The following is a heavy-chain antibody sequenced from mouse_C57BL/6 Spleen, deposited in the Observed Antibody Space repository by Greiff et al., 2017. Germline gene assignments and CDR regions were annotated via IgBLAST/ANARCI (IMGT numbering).Heavy chain of an antibody. D-gene: IGHD1-1*01. V-gene: IGHV14-4*01. Sequence: EVQLQESGAELVRPGASVKLSCTASGFNIKDDYMHWVKQRPEQGLEWIGWIDPENGDTEYASKFQGKATITADTSSNTAYLQLSSLTSEDTAVYYCTINYYGSSYDDWYFDVWGTGTTVTVSS. J-gene: IGHJ1*03. CDR2: IDPENGDT. CDR1: GFNIKDDY. CDR3: TINYYGSSYDDWYFDV.